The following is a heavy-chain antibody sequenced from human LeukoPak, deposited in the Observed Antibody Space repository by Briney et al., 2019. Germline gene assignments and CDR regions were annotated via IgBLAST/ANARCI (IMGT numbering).Heavy chain of an antibody. CDR2: IYPGDSDT. V-gene: IGHV5-51*01. CDR3: ARLHVGSGSFNWFDP. J-gene: IGHJ5*02. D-gene: IGHD3-10*01. Sequence: GGSLKISCKGSGYSFTSYWIGRVRQMPGKGLEWMGIIYPGDSDTRYSPSFPGQVTISADKSISTAYLQWSNLKASDTAMYYCARLHVGSGSFNWFDPWGQGTLVTVSS. CDR1: GYSFTSYW.